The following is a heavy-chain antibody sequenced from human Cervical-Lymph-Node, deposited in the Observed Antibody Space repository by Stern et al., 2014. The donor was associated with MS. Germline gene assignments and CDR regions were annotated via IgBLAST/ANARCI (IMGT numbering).Heavy chain of an antibody. V-gene: IGHV3-33*04. J-gene: IGHJ1*01. D-gene: IGHD1-26*01. CDR2: TWNDGSNK. CDR3: VRAGDGVGASLVD. Sequence: DQLVESGGGVVQPGTSLRLSCVASGFTFSTYGMHWVRQTPGKGLEWVAVTWNDGSNKYYADSVKGRFTISRDNSKNTLSLQMNSLRAEDTGIYHCVRAGDGVGASLVDWGQGTLVTVFS. CDR1: GFTFSTYG.